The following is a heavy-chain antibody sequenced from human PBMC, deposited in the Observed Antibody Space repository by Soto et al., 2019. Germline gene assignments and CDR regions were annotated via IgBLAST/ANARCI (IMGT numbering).Heavy chain of an antibody. CDR1: GYTFTSYG. J-gene: IGHJ4*02. V-gene: IGHV1-18*01. D-gene: IGHD3-22*01. CDR3: ARALYYYDNSGLAY. CDR2: INIYSGDA. Sequence: QVRLAQSGPEVKKTGASVKVSCKASGYTFTSYGISWVRQAPGQGLDWMGWINIYSGDANYAQRFEDRGTMTRDTSTNTVYIEMRSLRSDDTAVYYCARALYYYDNSGLAYWGQGTLVTVSS.